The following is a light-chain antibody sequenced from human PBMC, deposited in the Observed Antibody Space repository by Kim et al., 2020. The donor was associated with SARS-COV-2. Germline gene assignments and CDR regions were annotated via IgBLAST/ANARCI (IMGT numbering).Light chain of an antibody. CDR1: KLGDKY. CDR3: QAWDSSTYV. Sequence: SVSLGQTASITCSGDKLGDKYACWYQQKPGQSPVLVIYQDSKRPSGIPERFSGSNSGNTATLTISGTQAMDEADYYCQAWDSSTYVFGTGTKVTVL. V-gene: IGLV3-1*01. J-gene: IGLJ1*01. CDR2: QDS.